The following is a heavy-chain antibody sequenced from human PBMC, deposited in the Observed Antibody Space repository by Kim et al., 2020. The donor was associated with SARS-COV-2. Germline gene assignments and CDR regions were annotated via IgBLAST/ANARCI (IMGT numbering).Heavy chain of an antibody. D-gene: IGHD6-13*01. V-gene: IGHV4-4*02. Sequence: NYNPYLKSRVTISVDKSKNQFSRKLSSVTAADTAVYYCARGSSSWYGLAYWGQGTLVTVSS. J-gene: IGHJ4*02. CDR3: ARGSSSWYGLAY.